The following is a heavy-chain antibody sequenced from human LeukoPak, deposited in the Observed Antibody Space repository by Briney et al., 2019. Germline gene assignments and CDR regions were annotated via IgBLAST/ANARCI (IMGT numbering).Heavy chain of an antibody. CDR3: ARGPTTVTRAFDY. Sequence: SETLSLTCTVSGGSFSIYYWSWIRQPAGKGLEWIGRIYTSGSTNYNPSLKSRVTMSVDTSKNQFSLKLSSVTAADTAVYCCARGPTTVTRAFDYWGQGTLVTVSS. D-gene: IGHD4-17*01. J-gene: IGHJ4*02. V-gene: IGHV4-4*07. CDR2: IYTSGST. CDR1: GGSFSIYY.